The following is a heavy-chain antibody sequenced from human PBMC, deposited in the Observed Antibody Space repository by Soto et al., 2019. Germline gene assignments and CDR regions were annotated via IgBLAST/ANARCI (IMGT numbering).Heavy chain of an antibody. D-gene: IGHD3-22*01. CDR1: GYTFTSYD. Sequence: GASVKVSCKASGYTFTSYDINWVRQATGQGLEWMGWINPNSGGTNYAQKFQGWVTMTRDTSISTAYMELSRLRSDDTAVYYCARADSSGYPHFDYWGQGTLVTVSS. J-gene: IGHJ4*02. CDR3: ARADSSGYPHFDY. V-gene: IGHV1-2*04. CDR2: INPNSGGT.